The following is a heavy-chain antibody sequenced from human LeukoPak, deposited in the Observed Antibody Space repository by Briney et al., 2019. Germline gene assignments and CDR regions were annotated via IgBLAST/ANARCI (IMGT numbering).Heavy chain of an antibody. Sequence: SETLSLTCTVSGDSISSGSYYWSWIRQHPGKGLEWIGYIHFSGSAHYTPSLKSRVTISIDTSENQFSLKLSSVTAADTAVYYCARAIVVPAAIQDYYYMDVWGKGTTVTVSS. V-gene: IGHV4-31*03. CDR2: IHFSGSA. CDR3: ARAIVVPAAIQDYYYMDV. J-gene: IGHJ6*03. D-gene: IGHD2-2*02. CDR1: GDSISSGSYY.